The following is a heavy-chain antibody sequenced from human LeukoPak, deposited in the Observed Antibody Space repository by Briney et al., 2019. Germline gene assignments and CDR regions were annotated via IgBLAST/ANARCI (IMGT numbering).Heavy chain of an antibody. V-gene: IGHV5-51*01. Sequence: HGESLKISCKGSGYSFTSYWIGWVRQMPGKGLEWMGIIYPGDSDTRYSPSFQGQVTISADKSISTAYLQWSSLKASDTAMYYCARHPKRGADWAYWYFDLWGRGTLVTVSS. D-gene: IGHD3/OR15-3a*01. J-gene: IGHJ2*01. CDR1: GYSFTSYW. CDR3: ARHPKRGADWAYWYFDL. CDR2: IYPGDSDT.